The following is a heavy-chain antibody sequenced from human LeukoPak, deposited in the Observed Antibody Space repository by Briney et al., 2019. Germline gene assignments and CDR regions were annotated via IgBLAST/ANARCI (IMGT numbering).Heavy chain of an antibody. CDR2: INHSGST. CDR1: GGSFSGYY. V-gene: IGHV4-34*01. J-gene: IGHJ6*02. CDR3: ARGRTYYDILTGYYGMDV. Sequence: SETLSLTCAVYGGSFSGYYWSWIRQPPGKGLEWIGEINHSGSTNYNPSLKSRVTISVDTSKNQFSLKLSSVTAADTAVYYCARGRTYYDILTGYYGMDVWGQGTTVTVSS. D-gene: IGHD3-9*01.